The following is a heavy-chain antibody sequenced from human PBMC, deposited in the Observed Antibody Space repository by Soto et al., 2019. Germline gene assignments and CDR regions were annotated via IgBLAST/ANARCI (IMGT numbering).Heavy chain of an antibody. J-gene: IGHJ4*02. CDR2: ISAFNGNT. CDR3: ARDQQWLVPVPLNVDF. CDR1: GYTFRDYG. D-gene: IGHD6-19*01. Sequence: QVQLVQSGAEVKKPGASVKVSCKASGYTFRDYGISWVRQAPGQGLEWMGWISAFNGNTNYTKKFQDRVTVTTDTSTNTAYLELRSLRSDDTAVYYCARDQQWLVPVPLNVDFWGPGTPVIAS. V-gene: IGHV1-18*01.